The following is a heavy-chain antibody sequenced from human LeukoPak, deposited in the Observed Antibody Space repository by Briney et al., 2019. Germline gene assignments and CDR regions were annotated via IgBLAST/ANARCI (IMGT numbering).Heavy chain of an antibody. J-gene: IGHJ4*02. V-gene: IGHV5-51*01. CDR2: IYPGDSDT. D-gene: IGHD3-10*01. CDR3: ARVSGSGSYYDASYYYFDC. CDR1: GHSFVRYW. Sequence: GESLKISCRGSGHSFVRYWLAWVRQMPGQGLEWMGIIYPGDSDTRYSPSFEGQVTISADKFLTTAYLQWSSLKASDAAMYYCARVSGSGSYYDASYYYFDCWGQGTLVTVSS.